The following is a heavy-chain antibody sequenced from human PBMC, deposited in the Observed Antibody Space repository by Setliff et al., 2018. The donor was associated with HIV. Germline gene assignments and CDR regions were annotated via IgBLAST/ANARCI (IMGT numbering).Heavy chain of an antibody. J-gene: IGHJ4*02. Sequence: GGSLRLSCAASGFTFSNGCMSWVRKAQGKGLEWVGRIKSKTDGWTTDYAAPVKGRVTISSDDSKNTLYLQMYSLKIEYTAVYYCTTGTRLVDWGQGALVTVSS. CDR3: TTGTRLVD. CDR2: IKSKTDGWTT. V-gene: IGHV3-15*01. D-gene: IGHD2-21*01. CDR1: GFTFSNGC.